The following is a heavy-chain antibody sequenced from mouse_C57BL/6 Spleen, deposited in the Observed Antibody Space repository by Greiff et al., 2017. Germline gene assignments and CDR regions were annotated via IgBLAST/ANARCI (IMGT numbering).Heavy chain of an antibody. CDR3: TKGLRPGYFDY. CDR2: IDPETGGT. Sequence: VQLKESGAELARPGASVTLSCKASGYTFTDYEMHWVKQTPVHGLEWIGAIDPETGGTAYNQKFKGKAILTADKSSSTAYMELRSLTSEDSAVYCCTKGLRPGYFDYWGQGTTLTVSS. J-gene: IGHJ2*01. V-gene: IGHV1-15*01. CDR1: GYTFTDYE. D-gene: IGHD2-2*01.